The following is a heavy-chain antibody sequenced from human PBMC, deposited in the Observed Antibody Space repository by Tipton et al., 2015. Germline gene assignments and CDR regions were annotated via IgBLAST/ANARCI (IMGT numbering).Heavy chain of an antibody. Sequence: SLRLSCAASGFTFSDFAMHWVRQASGKGPEWVGRIRSKANAYATAYTESLKGWFTISRDNSKSTLYLQMNSLRAEDTAVFYCAKDTVWFGELPTWYFDLWGRGTLVTVSS. CDR1: GFTFSDFA. CDR2: IRSKANAYAT. V-gene: IGHV3-73*01. J-gene: IGHJ2*01. CDR3: AKDTVWFGELPTWYFDL. D-gene: IGHD3-10*01.